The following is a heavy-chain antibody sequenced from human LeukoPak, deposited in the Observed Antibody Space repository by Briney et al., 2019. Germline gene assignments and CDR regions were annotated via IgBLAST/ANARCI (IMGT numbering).Heavy chain of an antibody. CDR3: AKLQGDVLRFLAWTSDAFDI. D-gene: IGHD3-3*01. J-gene: IGHJ3*02. V-gene: IGHV3-33*06. CDR2: IWDDGSDR. Sequence: PGASLRLSCAASGFTFSSYGMHWVRQAPDKVEWRGAVIWDDGSDRYYADSVKDRFTISRDNSTNTLYLQMNSLRAEDTAVYYCAKLQGDVLRFLAWTSDAFDIWGQGTMVTVSS. CDR1: GFTFSSYG.